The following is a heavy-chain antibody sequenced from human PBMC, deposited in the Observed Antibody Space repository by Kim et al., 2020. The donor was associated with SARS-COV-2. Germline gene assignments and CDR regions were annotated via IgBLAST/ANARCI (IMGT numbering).Heavy chain of an antibody. CDR3: ARVSSGSSSWYWFDP. J-gene: IGHJ5*02. V-gene: IGHV3-11*05. Sequence: ADPGRGRFSITRDNAKNSLYLQRNSLRAGDTAVYYCARVSSGSSSWYWFDPWGQGTLVTVSS. D-gene: IGHD6-13*01.